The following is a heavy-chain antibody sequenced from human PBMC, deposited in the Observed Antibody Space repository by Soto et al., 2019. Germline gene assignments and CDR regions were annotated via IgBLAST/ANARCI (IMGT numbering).Heavy chain of an antibody. J-gene: IGHJ6*03. CDR1: GGSFSGYY. CDR3: ARGPPRVTDVYYYYYMDV. D-gene: IGHD2-21*02. V-gene: IGHV4-34*01. Sequence: LMQASETLSLTCAVYGGSFSGYYWSWIRQPPGKGLEWIGEINHSGSTNYNPSLKSRVTISVDTSKNQFSLKLSSVTAADTAVYYCARGPPRVTDVYYYYYMDVWGKGTTVTVSS. CDR2: INHSGST.